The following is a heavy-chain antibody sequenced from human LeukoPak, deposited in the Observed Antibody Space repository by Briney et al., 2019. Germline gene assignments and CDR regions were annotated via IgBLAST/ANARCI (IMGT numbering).Heavy chain of an antibody. CDR1: GFTFSSYG. CDR3: AKPSGSGVDY. D-gene: IGHD1-26*01. V-gene: IGHV3-30*02. J-gene: IGHJ4*01. CDR2: IRYDGSHE. Sequence: GGSLRLSCAASGFTFSSYGMHWVRQAPGKGLEWVAFIRYDGSHEYYADSVKGRFTISRDNSRNTLYLQMNSVRSEDTALYYCAKPSGSGVDYWGQGTRVTVSS.